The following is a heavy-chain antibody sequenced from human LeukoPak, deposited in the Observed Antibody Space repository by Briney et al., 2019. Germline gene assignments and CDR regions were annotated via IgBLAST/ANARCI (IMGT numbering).Heavy chain of an antibody. D-gene: IGHD4-17*01. CDR3: ARATRYYYYMDV. J-gene: IGHJ6*03. CDR1: GGSFSGYY. Sequence: SDTLSLTCAVYGGSFSGYYWSWIRQPPGKGLEWIGEINHSGSTNYNPSLKSRVTISEDTSKNQFSLKLSSVTAADTAVYYCARATRYYYYMDVWGKGTTVTVSS. V-gene: IGHV4-34*01. CDR2: INHSGST.